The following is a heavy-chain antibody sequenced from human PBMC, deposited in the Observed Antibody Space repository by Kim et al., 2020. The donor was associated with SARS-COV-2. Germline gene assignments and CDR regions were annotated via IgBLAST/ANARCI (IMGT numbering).Heavy chain of an antibody. J-gene: IGHJ4*01. CDR3: ARAAGSTGYYPFDQ. V-gene: IGHV4-31*03. Sequence: SETLSLTCTVSGVSVSIGGFYWSWFRQPPGKGLEWIGYIHYSGSLYDNPSLRSRATLSLATSKNQFSLKLSSVTAADTAVYFCARAAGSTGYYPFDQWG. D-gene: IGHD3-22*01. CDR1: GVSVSIGGFY. CDR2: IHYSGSL.